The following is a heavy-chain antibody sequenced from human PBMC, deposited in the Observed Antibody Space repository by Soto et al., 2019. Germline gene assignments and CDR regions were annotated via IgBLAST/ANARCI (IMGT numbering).Heavy chain of an antibody. J-gene: IGHJ6*02. CDR2: IHYSGST. Sequence: SETLSLTCTVSGGSISSYYWSWIRQPPGKGLEWIGYIHYSGSTNYNPSLKSRVTISVDTSKNQFSLKLSSVTAADTAVYYCARGRGSGSSFYYYGMDVWGQGTTVTVSS. CDR1: GGSISSYY. D-gene: IGHD3-10*01. V-gene: IGHV4-59*01. CDR3: ARGRGSGSSFYYYGMDV.